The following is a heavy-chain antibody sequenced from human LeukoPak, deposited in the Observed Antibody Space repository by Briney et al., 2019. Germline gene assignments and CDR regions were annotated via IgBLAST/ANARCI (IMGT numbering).Heavy chain of an antibody. CDR2: IYSGGST. Sequence: PGGSLRLSCAASGFTFSNYAMSWVRQAPGKGLEWVSVIYSGGSTYYADSVKGRFTLSRDNSKNTLYLQMNSLRAEDTAVYYCAKRYCSSTSCSGGKYYYGMDVWGQGTTVTVSS. V-gene: IGHV3-23*03. J-gene: IGHJ6*02. CDR1: GFTFSNYA. CDR3: AKRYCSSTSCSGGKYYYGMDV. D-gene: IGHD2-2*01.